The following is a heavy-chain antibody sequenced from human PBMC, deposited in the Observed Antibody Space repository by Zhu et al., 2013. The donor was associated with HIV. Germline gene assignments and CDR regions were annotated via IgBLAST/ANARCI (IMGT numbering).Heavy chain of an antibody. CDR1: GYTFTGYY. CDR3: ARGDYDFWSGYSNKFDY. D-gene: IGHD3-3*01. CDR2: INPNSGGT. Sequence: QVQLVQSGAEVKKPGASVKVSCKSSGYTFTGYYIHWVRQAPGQGLEWMGWINPNSGGTNFAQKFLDRVTLTRDTSISTAYMELSRLRSDDTAVYYCARGDYDFWSGYSNKFDYWGQGTLVTVSS. V-gene: IGHV1-2*02. J-gene: IGHJ4*02.